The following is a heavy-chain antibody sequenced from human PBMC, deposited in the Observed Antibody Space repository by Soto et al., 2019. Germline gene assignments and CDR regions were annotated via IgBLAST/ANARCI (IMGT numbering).Heavy chain of an antibody. CDR2: INHSGNT. D-gene: IGHD2-2*01. J-gene: IGHJ6*01. CDR1: GGSFSVYY. V-gene: IGHV4-34*01. CDR3: AXSGPAVLNGFYYPDMDV. Sequence: SETLSLTCSIYGGSFSVYYWSWIRQPPGKGLEWIGEINHSGNTNYNPSLKSRVTISVDTSNNQFSLKLNSVTAADTAVYYCAXSGPAVLNGFYYPDMDVWGQGTTVTVSS.